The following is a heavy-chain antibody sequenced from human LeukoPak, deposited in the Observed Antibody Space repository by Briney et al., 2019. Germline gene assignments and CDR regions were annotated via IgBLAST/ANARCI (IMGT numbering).Heavy chain of an antibody. CDR3: ARAEEQQLDDRAFLDY. J-gene: IGHJ4*02. CDR1: GFTFSSYS. D-gene: IGHD6-13*01. CDR2: ISSSSSTI. V-gene: IGHV3-48*01. Sequence: PGGSLRLSCAASGFTFSSYSMNWVRQAPGKGLEWVSYISSSSSTIYYADSVKGRFTISRDNAKNSLYLQMNSLRAEDTAVYYCARAEEQQLDDRAFLDYWGQGTLVTVSS.